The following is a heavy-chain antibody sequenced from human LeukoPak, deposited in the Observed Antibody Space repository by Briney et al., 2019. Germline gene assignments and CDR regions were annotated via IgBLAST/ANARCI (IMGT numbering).Heavy chain of an antibody. V-gene: IGHV4-59*01. Sequence: SETLSLTCTVSDGSITNYDWSWVRQPPGKGPEFIGYIHYSGTANYNPSLKSRVTISADTSKNHFSLKLNSVTTADTAVYYCTRGAGWLIDYWGQGILVTVSS. D-gene: IGHD3-16*01. J-gene: IGHJ4*02. CDR2: IHYSGTA. CDR3: TRGAGWLIDY. CDR1: DGSITNYD.